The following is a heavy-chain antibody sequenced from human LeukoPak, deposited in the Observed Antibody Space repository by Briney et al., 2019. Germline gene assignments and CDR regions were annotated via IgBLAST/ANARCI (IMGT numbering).Heavy chain of an antibody. Sequence: ASVKVSCKASGYTFTSYDINWVRQATGQGLEWMGWMNPNSGNTGYAQKFQGGVTMTRNTSISTAYMELSSLRSEDTAVYYCARGLPKYSSGHYYYYYYGMDVWGQGTTVTVSS. CDR2: MNPNSGNT. CDR1: GYTFTSYD. J-gene: IGHJ6*02. CDR3: ARGLPKYSSGHYYYYYYGMDV. D-gene: IGHD6-19*01. V-gene: IGHV1-8*01.